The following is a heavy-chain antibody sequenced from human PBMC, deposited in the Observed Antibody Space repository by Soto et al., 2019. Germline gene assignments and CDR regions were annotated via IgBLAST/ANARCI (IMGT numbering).Heavy chain of an antibody. D-gene: IGHD3-22*01. CDR1: GLTVSSNY. CDR3: ARVWDSSGYYAVGAFDI. V-gene: IGHV3-53*01. Sequence: GGSLRLSCAASGLTVSSNYMSWVRQAPGKGLEWVSVIYSGGSTYYADSVKGRFTISRDNSKNTLYLQMNSLRAEDTAVYYCARVWDSSGYYAVGAFDIWGQGTMVTVSS. CDR2: IYSGGST. J-gene: IGHJ3*02.